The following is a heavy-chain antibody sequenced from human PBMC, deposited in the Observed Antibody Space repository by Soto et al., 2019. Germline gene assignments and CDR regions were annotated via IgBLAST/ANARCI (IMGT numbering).Heavy chain of an antibody. J-gene: IGHJ4*02. D-gene: IGHD3-10*01. V-gene: IGHV4-59*08. Sequence: PSETLSLTCTVSGGSISSYYWSWIRQPPGKGLEWIGYIYYSGSTNYNPSLKSRVTISVDTSKNQFSLKLSSVTAADTAVYYCARTQPVRGKYYFDYWGQGTLVTVSS. CDR2: IYYSGST. CDR1: GGSISSYY. CDR3: ARTQPVRGKYYFDY.